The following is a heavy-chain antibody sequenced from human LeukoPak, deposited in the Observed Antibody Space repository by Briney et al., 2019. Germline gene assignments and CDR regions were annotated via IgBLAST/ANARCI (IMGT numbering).Heavy chain of an antibody. CDR1: GFTFSSYE. D-gene: IGHD3-10*02. J-gene: IGHJ6*04. Sequence: AGGSLRLPCAGSGFTFSSYEMNWVRQAPGKGLEWVSYISSSGSTIYYADSVKGRFTISRDNAKNSLYLQMNSLRAEDTAVYYCAELGITMIGGVWGKGTTVTISS. V-gene: IGHV3-48*03. CDR2: ISSSGSTI. CDR3: AELGITMIGGV.